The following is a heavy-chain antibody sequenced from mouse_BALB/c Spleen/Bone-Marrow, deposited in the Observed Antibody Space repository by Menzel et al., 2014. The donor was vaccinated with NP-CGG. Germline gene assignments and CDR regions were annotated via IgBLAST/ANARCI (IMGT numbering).Heavy chain of an antibody. J-gene: IGHJ2*01. V-gene: IGHV1-69*02. CDR1: GYTFTSYW. CDR2: IYPSDSYT. CDR3: ASTYDYDEGGFDY. D-gene: IGHD2-4*01. Sequence: VKLVESGAELVRPGASVKLSCKASGYTFTSYWINWVKQGPGQGLERIGNIYPSDSYTNYNQKFKDKATLTVDKSSSTAYMQLSSPTSEDSAVYYCASTYDYDEGGFDYWGQGTTLTVSS.